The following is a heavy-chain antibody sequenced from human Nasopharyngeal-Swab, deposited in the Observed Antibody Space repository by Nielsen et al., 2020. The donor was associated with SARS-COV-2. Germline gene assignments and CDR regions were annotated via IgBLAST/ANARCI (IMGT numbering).Heavy chain of an antibody. J-gene: IGHJ3*02. CDR1: GGSISSGDYY. Sequence: SETLSLTCTVSGGSISSGDYYWSWIRQPPGKGLEWIGYIYYSGSTYYNPSLKSRVTISVDTSKNQFSLKLSSVTAADTAVYYCARDYMSPGRLTGYYVERLDAFDIWGQGTTVTVSS. CDR3: ARDYMSPGRLTGYYVERLDAFDI. D-gene: IGHD3-9*01. V-gene: IGHV4-30-4*01. CDR2: IYYSGST.